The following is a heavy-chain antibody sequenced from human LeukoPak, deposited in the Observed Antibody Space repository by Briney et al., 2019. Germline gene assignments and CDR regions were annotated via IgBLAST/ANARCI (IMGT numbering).Heavy chain of an antibody. CDR2: IKQDGSEK. CDR1: GFPFSSYW. CDR3: AGPLRRGGPFQH. J-gene: IGHJ1*01. Sequence: AGGSLRLSCAASGFPFSSYWMTWVRQAPGKGLEWVANIKQDGSEKYYVDSVKGRFTISRDNAKNSLYLQMNSLRAEDTAVYYCAGPLRRGGPFQHWGQGTLVTVSS. V-gene: IGHV3-7*01. D-gene: IGHD3-16*01.